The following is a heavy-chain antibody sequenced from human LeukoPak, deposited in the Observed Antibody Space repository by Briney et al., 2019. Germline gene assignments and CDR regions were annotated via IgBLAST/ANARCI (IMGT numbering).Heavy chain of an antibody. D-gene: IGHD6-19*01. CDR1: GFTFNNYH. CDR3: ARDVQMLRQWVVWISFDY. Sequence: PGGSLRLYCAASGFTFNNYHMNWVRQAPGNGLEWVSSISSSSSHIYYAESVKGRFTISRDNAKNSLYLQMNSLRAEDTAVYYCARDVQMLRQWVVWISFDYWGQGTLVTVSS. CDR2: ISSSSSHI. V-gene: IGHV3-21*01. J-gene: IGHJ4*02.